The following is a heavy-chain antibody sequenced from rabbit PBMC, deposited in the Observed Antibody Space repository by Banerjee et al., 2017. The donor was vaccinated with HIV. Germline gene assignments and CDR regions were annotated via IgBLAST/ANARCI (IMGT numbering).Heavy chain of an antibody. V-gene: IGHV1S40*01. CDR2: IYTGSGST. D-gene: IGHD1-1*01. J-gene: IGHJ4*01. Sequence: QSLEESGGDLVKPGASLTLTCTASGFSFSSSYDMCWVRQAPGKGLEWIGCIYTGSGSTYYASWAKGRFAISKTSSTTVTLQMTSLTAADTATYFCARDNTSSAYYFNLWGPGTLVTVS. CDR3: ARDNTSSAYYFNL. CDR1: GFSFSSSYD.